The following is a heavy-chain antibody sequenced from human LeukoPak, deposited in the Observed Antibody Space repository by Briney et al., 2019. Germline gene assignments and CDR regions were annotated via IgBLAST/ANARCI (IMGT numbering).Heavy chain of an antibody. J-gene: IGHJ6*02. D-gene: IGHD4-11*01. CDR1: GGSISSYY. V-gene: IGHV4-4*07. CDR2: IYTGGST. Sequence: SETLSLTCTVSGGSISSYYWSWIRQPAGKGLEWIGRIYTGGSTNYNPSLKSRVTMSVDASKNQFSLKLSSVTAADTAVYYCARDTDYPYYYGMDVWGQGTTVTVSS. CDR3: ARDTDYPYYYGMDV.